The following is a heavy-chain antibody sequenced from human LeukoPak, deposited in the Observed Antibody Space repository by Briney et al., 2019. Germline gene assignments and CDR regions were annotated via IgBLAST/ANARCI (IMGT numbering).Heavy chain of an antibody. V-gene: IGHV4-59*01. D-gene: IGHD4-17*01. CDR3: ARAAYGDYDLFDY. J-gene: IGHJ4*02. Sequence: SETLSLTCTVSGGSISSYYWSWIRQPPEKGLEWIGYIDYSGSTNYNPSLKSRVSISVDTSKNQFSLKLRSVTAADTAVYYCARAAYGDYDLFDYWGQGTLVTVSS. CDR1: GGSISSYY. CDR2: IDYSGST.